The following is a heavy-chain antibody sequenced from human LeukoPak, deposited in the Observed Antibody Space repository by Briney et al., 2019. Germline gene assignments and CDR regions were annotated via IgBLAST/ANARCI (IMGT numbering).Heavy chain of an antibody. CDR1: GFSVSSNY. J-gene: IGHJ6*02. V-gene: IGHV3-53*01. Sequence: GGSLRLSCAASGFSVSSNYMRWIRQAPGKGLEWVSVIYSGGSTYYADSMKGRFTISRDNSKNTLYLQMNSLRAEDTAVYYCARAPTVTTYKVDYYYGMDVWGQGTTVTVSS. D-gene: IGHD4-17*01. CDR2: IYSGGST. CDR3: ARAPTVTTYKVDYYYGMDV.